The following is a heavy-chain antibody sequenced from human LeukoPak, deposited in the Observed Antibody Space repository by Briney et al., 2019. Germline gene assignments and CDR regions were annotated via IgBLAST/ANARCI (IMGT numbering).Heavy chain of an antibody. CDR2: ISYDGSNK. Sequence: PGGSLRLSCAASGFTFSSYGMHWVRQAPGKGLEWVAVISYDGSNKYYADSVKGRFTISRDNSKNTLYLQMNSLRAEDTAVYYCAKGNYYDSSAYNWFDPWGQGTLVTVPS. V-gene: IGHV3-30*18. CDR3: AKGNYYDSSAYNWFDP. CDR1: GFTFSSYG. D-gene: IGHD3-22*01. J-gene: IGHJ5*02.